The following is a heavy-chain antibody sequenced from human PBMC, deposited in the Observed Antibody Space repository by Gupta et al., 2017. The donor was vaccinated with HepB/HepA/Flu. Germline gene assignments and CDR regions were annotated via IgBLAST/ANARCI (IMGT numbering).Heavy chain of an antibody. CDR1: GFTFSSYA. CDR2: ISGSGGST. Sequence: EGQMLESGGGLVQPGGSLRLSCAASGFTFSSYAMSWVRQAPGKGLEWVSTISGSGGSTHYADSVKGRFTIFRDNSKNMGFLQMNGLTAHDSAIYYGLKDPLTLVRGVGVVWGLGTLVTVS. D-gene: IGHD3-10*01. V-gene: IGHV3-23*01. J-gene: IGHJ4*02. CDR3: LKDPLTLVRGVGVV.